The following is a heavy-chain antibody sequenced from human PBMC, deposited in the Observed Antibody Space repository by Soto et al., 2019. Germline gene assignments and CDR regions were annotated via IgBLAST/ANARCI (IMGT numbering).Heavy chain of an antibody. CDR1: GGSISSGDYY. CDR2: IYYSGST. J-gene: IGHJ3*02. D-gene: IGHD5-18*01. CDR3: ARDKDGYSAFDI. Sequence: SETLSLTCTVSGGSISSGDYYWSWIRQPPGKGLEWIGYIYYSGSTYYSPSLKSRVTISVDTSKNQFSLKLSSVTAADTAVYYCARDKDGYSAFDIWXQGTMVT. V-gene: IGHV4-30-4*02.